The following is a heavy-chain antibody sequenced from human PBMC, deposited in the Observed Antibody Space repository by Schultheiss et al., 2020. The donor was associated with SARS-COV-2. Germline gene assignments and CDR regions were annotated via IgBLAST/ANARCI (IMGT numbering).Heavy chain of an antibody. CDR3: ARLYSYVQYFDY. CDR2: TFYRAKWYQ. CDR1: GDSVSSNDAE. J-gene: IGHJ4*02. D-gene: IGHD3-10*02. V-gene: IGHV6-1*01. Sequence: SQTLSLTCAISGDSVSSNDAEWNWIRLSPSRGLEWLGRTFYRAKWYQTYAVSVQGRITITPDTPKNQFSLKLSSVTAADTAVYYCARLYSYVQYFDYWGQGTLVTVSS.